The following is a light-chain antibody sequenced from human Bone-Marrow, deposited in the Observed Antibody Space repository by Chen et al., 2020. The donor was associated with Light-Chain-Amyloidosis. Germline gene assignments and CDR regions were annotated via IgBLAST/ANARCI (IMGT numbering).Light chain of an antibody. CDR2: EGN. V-gene: IGLV2-23*01. CDR3: CSHAGSSSPYV. CDR1: SSDVGGYDL. J-gene: IGLJ1*01. Sequence: QSALTQPASVSGSLGQSITISCTGSSSDVGGYDLVSWYQQHPGKAPKLILFEGNKRPSGVSKRFSGAKSGNTASLTISGLWAEDEADDYCCSHAGSSSPYVFGTGTKVTVL.